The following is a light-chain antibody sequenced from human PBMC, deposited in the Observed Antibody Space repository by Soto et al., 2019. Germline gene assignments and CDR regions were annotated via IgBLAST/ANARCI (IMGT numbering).Light chain of an antibody. CDR2: GAS. Sequence: EIVMTQSPATLSVSPGERATLSCRASQSVSSNLAWYQQKPGPAPRLLIYGASTRATGIPARFSGSGSGTEFTLTISSLQSEDVAVYYCQQYNNWPQTFGQGTKV. J-gene: IGKJ1*01. CDR3: QQYNNWPQT. V-gene: IGKV3-15*01. CDR1: QSVSSN.